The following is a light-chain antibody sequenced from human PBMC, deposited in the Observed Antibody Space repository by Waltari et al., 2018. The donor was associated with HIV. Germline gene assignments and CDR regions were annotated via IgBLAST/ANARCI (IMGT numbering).Light chain of an antibody. V-gene: IGKV1-12*01. CDR1: QDISSW. CDR3: QQADRIPIT. Sequence: DIQMTQSPSSVSASVGDRVTITCRASQDISSWLVWYQQKPGKAPKLLILAASILQSGVPSRFSGSGSGTDFTLTINSLQAGDFATYYCQQADRIPITFGQGTRLEIK. CDR2: AAS. J-gene: IGKJ5*01.